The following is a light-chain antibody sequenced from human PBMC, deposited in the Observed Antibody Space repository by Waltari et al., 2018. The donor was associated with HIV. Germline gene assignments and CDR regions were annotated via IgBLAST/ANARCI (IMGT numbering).Light chain of an antibody. CDR1: QSVLYSSNNKKY. CDR3: QQYYSTPYT. V-gene: IGKV4-1*01. Sequence: DIVMTQSPDPLAVSLGERAHINCKSSQSVLYSSNNKKYLAWYQQKPGQPPKLLIYWAFIRESGVPDRFSGSGSGTDFTLTISSLQAEDVAVYYCQQYYSTPYTFGQGTKLEIK. CDR2: WAF. J-gene: IGKJ2*01.